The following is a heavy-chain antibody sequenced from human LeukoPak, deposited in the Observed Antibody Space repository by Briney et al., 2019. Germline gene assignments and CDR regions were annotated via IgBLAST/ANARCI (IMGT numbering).Heavy chain of an antibody. D-gene: IGHD2-15*01. J-gene: IGHJ3*02. CDR1: GFTFSSYA. CDR2: ISSHGGNT. V-gene: IGHV3-64D*06. CDR3: VKDRGGYCTGGNCYSDAFHI. Sequence: PGGSLRLSCSASGFTFSSYAVYWVRQAPGKGLEYVSAISSHGGNTYYADSVKGRFTISRDNSKNTLYLQMSSLRVEDTAVYYCVKDRGGYCTGGNCYSDAFHIWGQGTMVTASS.